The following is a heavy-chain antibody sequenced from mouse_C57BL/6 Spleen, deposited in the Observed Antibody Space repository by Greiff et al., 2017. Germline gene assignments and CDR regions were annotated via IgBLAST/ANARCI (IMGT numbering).Heavy chain of an antibody. J-gene: IGHJ3*01. V-gene: IGHV1-52*01. CDR3: ARAGDYDVYLFAY. CDR1: GYTFTSYW. D-gene: IGHD2-4*01. CDR2: IDPSDSET. Sequence: QVQLQQSGAELVRPGSSVKLSCKASGYTFTSYWMHWVKQRPIQGLEWIGNIDPSDSETHYNQKFKDKATLTVDKSSSTAYMQLSSLTSEDSAVYYCARAGDYDVYLFAYWGQGTLVTVSA.